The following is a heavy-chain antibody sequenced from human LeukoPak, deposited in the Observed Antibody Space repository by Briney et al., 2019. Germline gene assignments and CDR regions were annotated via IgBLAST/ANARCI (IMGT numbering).Heavy chain of an antibody. Sequence: MPGGSLRLSCAASGFTFSKVWMSWVRQAPGKGLEWVGRIKSKTDGGTIDYAAPVKGRFTISRDGSKDTLFLQMNSLRAEDTAVYYCASIPWVNPGLDYWGQGTLATVSS. J-gene: IGHJ4*02. CDR3: ASIPWVNPGLDY. CDR2: IKSKTDGGTI. V-gene: IGHV3-15*01. D-gene: IGHD2-21*01. CDR1: GFTFSKVW.